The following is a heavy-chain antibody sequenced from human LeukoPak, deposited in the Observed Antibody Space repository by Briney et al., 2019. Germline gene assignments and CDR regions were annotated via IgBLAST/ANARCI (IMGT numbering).Heavy chain of an antibody. CDR2: IRYDGSNK. J-gene: IGHJ4*02. CDR1: GFTFSSYG. V-gene: IGHV3-30*02. CDR3: AKDRRWLQLQAYAFFDY. D-gene: IGHD5-24*01. Sequence: GGSLRLSCAASGFTFSSYGMHWVRQAPGKGLEWVAFIRYDGSNKYYADSVKGRFTISRDNSKNTLYLQMNSLRAEDTAVYYCAKDRRWLQLQAYAFFDYWGQGTLVTVSS.